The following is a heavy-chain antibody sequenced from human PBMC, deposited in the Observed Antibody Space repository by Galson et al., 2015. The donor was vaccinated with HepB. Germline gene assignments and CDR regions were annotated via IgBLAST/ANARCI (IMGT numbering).Heavy chain of an antibody. D-gene: IGHD2-21*02. J-gene: IGHJ4*02. CDR2: IKSKADGATT. Sequence: SLRLSCAASGFTFSKAWMTWIRQAPGKGLQWVGRIKSKADGATTEYAASVKDRFTISRDDSKSKFYLQMNSLKSEDTAVYYCATASVTYFDYWGLGTRVIVSS. CDR1: GFTFSKAW. V-gene: IGHV3-15*01. CDR3: ATASVTYFDY.